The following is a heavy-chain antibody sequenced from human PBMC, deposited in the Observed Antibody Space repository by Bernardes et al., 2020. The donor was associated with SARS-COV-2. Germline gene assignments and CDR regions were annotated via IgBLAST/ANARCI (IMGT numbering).Heavy chain of an antibody. Sequence: ASVKVSCQASGYTFTSYGISWVRQAPGQGLEWMGWISAYNGNTNYAQKLQGRVTMTTDTSTSTAYMELRSLRSDDTAVYYCASELNYYYGMDVWGQGTTVTVSS. V-gene: IGHV1-18*04. CDR2: ISAYNGNT. D-gene: IGHD1-26*01. CDR3: ASELNYYYGMDV. J-gene: IGHJ6*02. CDR1: GYTFTSYG.